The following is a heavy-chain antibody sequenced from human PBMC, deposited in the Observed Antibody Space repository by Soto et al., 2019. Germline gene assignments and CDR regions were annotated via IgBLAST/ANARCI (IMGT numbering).Heavy chain of an antibody. V-gene: IGHV4-34*01. Sequence: PSETLSLTCAVYGGSFSGYYWTWIRQPPGTGLEWIGEINHSGSTNYNPSLKSRVTISVDTSKNQFSLKLTSVTAADTAVYYCARGPVPRLPFDYWGQGNLVTVSS. CDR3: ARGPVPRLPFDY. D-gene: IGHD5-12*01. J-gene: IGHJ4*02. CDR1: GGSFSGYY. CDR2: INHSGST.